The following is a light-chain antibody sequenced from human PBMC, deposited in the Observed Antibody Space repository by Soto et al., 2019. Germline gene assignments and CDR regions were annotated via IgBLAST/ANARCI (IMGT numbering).Light chain of an antibody. CDR1: QSVSSY. J-gene: IGKJ1*01. CDR2: DAF. Sequence: EIVLTQSPATLSLSPGERATLSCRASQSVSSYLAWYQQKPGQAPRLLIYDAFSRAPGIPARFSGSGSGTDFTLTISRLEPEDFAVYYCQQYGSSPRTFGQGTKVDIK. V-gene: IGKV3-20*01. CDR3: QQYGSSPRT.